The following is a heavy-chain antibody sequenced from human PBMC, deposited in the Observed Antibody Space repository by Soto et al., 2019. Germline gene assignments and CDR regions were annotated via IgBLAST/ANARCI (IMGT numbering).Heavy chain of an antibody. CDR1: GFTFSSYG. D-gene: IGHD5-12*01. CDR3: AKAPYSGYEIDD. CDR2: ISYDGSNK. Sequence: QVQLVESGGGVVQPGRSLRLSCAASGFTFSSYGMHWVRQAPGKGLEWGAVISYDGSNKYYADSVNGRFTISRDNSKDTLYLQMHSLRAEDTAVYYCAKAPYSGYEIDDWGQGTLVTVSS. V-gene: IGHV3-30*18. J-gene: IGHJ4*02.